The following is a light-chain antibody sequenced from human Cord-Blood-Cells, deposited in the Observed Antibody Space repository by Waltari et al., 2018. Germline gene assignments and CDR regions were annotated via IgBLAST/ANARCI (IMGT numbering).Light chain of an antibody. CDR3: QQYYSTPYT. CDR1: QSVGYSSNNKNY. CDR2: WAS. V-gene: IGKV4-1*01. J-gene: IGKJ2*01. Sequence: DIVMTQSPDSLAVSLGERATINCKSSQSVGYSSNNKNYLAWYQQKPGQPPKLLIYWASSRESGVPYRFSGSGSGTDFTLTISSLQAEDVAVYYCQQYYSTPYTFGQGTKLEIK.